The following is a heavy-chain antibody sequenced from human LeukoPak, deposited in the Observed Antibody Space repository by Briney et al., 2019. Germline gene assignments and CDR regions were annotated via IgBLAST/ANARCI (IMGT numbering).Heavy chain of an antibody. D-gene: IGHD1-1*01. V-gene: IGHV3-30*02. CDR3: AKDGHWTFDY. CDR1: GFTFSTYG. J-gene: IGHJ4*02. CDR2: IGHEGSNK. Sequence: GGSLRLSCVVSGFTFSTYGMHWVRQAPGKGLAWVAFIGHEGSNKYYADSVKGRFTISRDDSKNTLYLQMNSLRAEDTAVYYCAKDGHWTFDYWGQGTLVTVSS.